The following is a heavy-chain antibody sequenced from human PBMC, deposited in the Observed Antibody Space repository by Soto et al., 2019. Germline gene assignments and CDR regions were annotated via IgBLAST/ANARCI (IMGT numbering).Heavy chain of an antibody. CDR3: ARAATGSYHSAY. CDR1: GYAFTSYG. Sequence: QVQLVQSGPEVKNPGASVRVSCVASGYAFTSYGVNWVRQAPGQGLEWMGWIAPHSGRTTYLPKFKGRVTMTADVSTNTDYIELRSLTSDDTGRYFCARAATGSYHSAYWGQGTVVTVSS. V-gene: IGHV1-18*04. J-gene: IGHJ4*02. D-gene: IGHD3-10*01. CDR2: IAPHSGRT.